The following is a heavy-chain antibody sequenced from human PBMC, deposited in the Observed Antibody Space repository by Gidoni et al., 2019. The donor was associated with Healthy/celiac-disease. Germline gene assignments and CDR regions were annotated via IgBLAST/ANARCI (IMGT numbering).Heavy chain of an antibody. Sequence: EVQLLASGGGLVQPGGSLRLSCAASGFTFSSYAMRWVRQAPGKGLEWVSAISGSGGSTYYADSVKGRFTISRDNSKNTLYLQMNSLRAEDTAVYYCAKDLRGYSYGLMDLWGQGTMVTVSS. D-gene: IGHD5-18*01. V-gene: IGHV3-23*01. J-gene: IGHJ3*01. CDR2: ISGSGGST. CDR3: AKDLRGYSYGLMDL. CDR1: GFTFSSYA.